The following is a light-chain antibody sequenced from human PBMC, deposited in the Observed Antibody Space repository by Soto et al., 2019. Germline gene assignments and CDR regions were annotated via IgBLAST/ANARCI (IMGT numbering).Light chain of an antibody. CDR3: CSFAGSSTW. J-gene: IGLJ3*02. CDR2: DDS. Sequence: QSALSHPASVSWSPGHSITISCTGTSSDVGTYKPVSWYQQHPGKAPKVIIYDDSKRPSGVSNRFSGSKSGNTASLTISGLQAEEEADYYCCSFAGSSTWFGGGTKVTVL. CDR1: SSDVGTYKP. V-gene: IGLV2-23*01.